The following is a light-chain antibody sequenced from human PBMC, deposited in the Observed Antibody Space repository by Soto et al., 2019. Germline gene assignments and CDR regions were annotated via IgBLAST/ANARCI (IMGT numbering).Light chain of an antibody. CDR2: EVT. V-gene: IGLV2-14*01. CDR3: SSYTNINTRACV. Sequence: SVLTQPASVSGSPGQSITISCTGTSGDIGSYNRVSWYQQHPGKAPKLIIYEVTDRPSGVSNRFSGSKSGNTASLTISGLQAEDEAGYYCSSYTNINTRACVFGTGTKVTVL. J-gene: IGLJ1*01. CDR1: SGDIGSYNR.